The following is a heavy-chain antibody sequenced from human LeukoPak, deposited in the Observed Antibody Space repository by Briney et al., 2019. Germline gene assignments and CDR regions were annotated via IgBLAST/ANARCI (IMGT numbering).Heavy chain of an antibody. J-gene: IGHJ4*02. Sequence: GASVKVSCKASGYTFTGYYMHWVRQAPGQGLEWMGWINPNSGGTNYAQKFQGRVTMTRDTSISTAYMELSRLRSDDTAVYYCARDLGYYYGSGSYHIDYWGQGTLVTVSS. CDR2: INPNSGGT. D-gene: IGHD3-10*01. CDR1: GYTFTGYY. V-gene: IGHV1-2*02. CDR3: ARDLGYYYGSGSYHIDY.